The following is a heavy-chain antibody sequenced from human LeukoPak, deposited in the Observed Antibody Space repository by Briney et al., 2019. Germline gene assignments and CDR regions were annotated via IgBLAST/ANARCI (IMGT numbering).Heavy chain of an antibody. V-gene: IGHV3-7*03. CDR3: ARGGVDYYGSGTYYLMYYFDY. J-gene: IGHJ4*02. Sequence: GGSLRLSCAASGFTFANAWMNGVRQAPGKGLELVANIKHDRSEKYYVDSVKGRFTISRDNAKNSLSLQMNSLRAEDTAVYFCARGGVDYYGSGTYYLMYYFDYWGQGALVTVSS. D-gene: IGHD3-10*01. CDR2: IKHDRSEK. CDR1: GFTFANAW.